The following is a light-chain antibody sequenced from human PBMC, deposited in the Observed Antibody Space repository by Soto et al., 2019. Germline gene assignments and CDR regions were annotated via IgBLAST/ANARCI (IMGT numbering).Light chain of an antibody. J-gene: IGLJ1*01. CDR3: SSYTSRTADV. V-gene: IGLV2-14*01. Sequence: SVLTQPASVSGSPGQSITISCTGTSSDVGRYNFVSWYQQPPGKAPKLMIYDVSNRPSGVSNRFSGSKSDNTASLTISGLQAEDEADYYSSSYTSRTADVFGTGTKATVL. CDR1: SSDVGRYNF. CDR2: DVS.